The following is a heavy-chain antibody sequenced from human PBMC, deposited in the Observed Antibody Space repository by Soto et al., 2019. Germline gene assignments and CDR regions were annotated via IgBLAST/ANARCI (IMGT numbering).Heavy chain of an antibody. V-gene: IGHV3-23*01. CDR2: ISGSGGST. Sequence: EVQLLETGGGLVQPGGSLRLSCVVSGFTLSNYAMTWVRQAPGKGLEWVSTISGSGGSTYYTDFVKGRFTISRDNGKNTLFLQMTSLRADDPAVYYCTNRGGGFDYWGQGTLVTVSS. CDR1: GFTLSNYA. D-gene: IGHD3-10*01. J-gene: IGHJ4*02. CDR3: TNRGGGFDY.